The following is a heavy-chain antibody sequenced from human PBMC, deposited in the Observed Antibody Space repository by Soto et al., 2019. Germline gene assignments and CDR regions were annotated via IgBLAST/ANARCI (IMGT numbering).Heavy chain of an antibody. V-gene: IGHV4-34*01. CDR3: ASGDSTGRFDY. CDR2: INHSGST. J-gene: IGHJ4*02. Sequence: QVQLQQWGAGLLKPSETLSLTCAVYGGSFSGYYWSWIRQPPGKGLEWIGEINHSGSTNYNPSLKSRVPISVDTSKNQFSLKLSSVTAADTAVYYCASGDSTGRFDYWGQGTLVTVSS. CDR1: GGSFSGYY. D-gene: IGHD4-17*01.